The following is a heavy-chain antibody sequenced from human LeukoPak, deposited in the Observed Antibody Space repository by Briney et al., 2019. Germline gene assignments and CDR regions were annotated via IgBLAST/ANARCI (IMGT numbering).Heavy chain of an antibody. J-gene: IGHJ4*02. D-gene: IGHD3-3*01. CDR3: ARAYDLGYYFDY. V-gene: IGHV4-31*03. CDR1: GGSISSGGYY. CDR2: IYYSGST. Sequence: SETLSLTCTVSGGSISSGGYYWSWIRQHPGKGLEWVGYIYYSGSTYYNPSLKSRVTISVDTSKNQFSLKLSSVTAADTAVYYCARAYDLGYYFDYWGQGTLVTFSS.